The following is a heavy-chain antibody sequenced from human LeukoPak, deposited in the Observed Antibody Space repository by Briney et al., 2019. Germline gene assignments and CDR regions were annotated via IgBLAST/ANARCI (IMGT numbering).Heavy chain of an antibody. CDR3: AKDRSRSTSCSND. J-gene: IGHJ4*02. CDR1: GFTFSNYS. CDR2: ISGNGGST. V-gene: IGHV3-23*01. Sequence: PGGSLRLSCAASGFTFSNYSLTWVRQAPGKGLEWVSGISGNGGSTSYADSVKGRFTISRDNSKNTLYLQMNSLRAEDTAVYYFAKDRSRSTSCSNDWGQGTLVTVSS. D-gene: IGHD2-2*01.